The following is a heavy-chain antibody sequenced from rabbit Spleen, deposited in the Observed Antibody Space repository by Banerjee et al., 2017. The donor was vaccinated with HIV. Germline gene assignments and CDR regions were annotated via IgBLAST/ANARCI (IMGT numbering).Heavy chain of an antibody. J-gene: IGHJ4*01. V-gene: IGHV1S45*01. CDR2: IYAGGGSA. CDR1: GFSFSSGY. CDR3: VRDTWNFNL. Sequence: QEQLVESGGGLVKPGASLTLICTASGFSFSSGYMCWVRQAPGKGLERIGCIYAGGGSAYYASWAKGRFTISKTSSTTVTLQMTSLTAADTATYFCVRDTWNFNLWGPGTLVTVS. D-gene: IGHD3-1*01.